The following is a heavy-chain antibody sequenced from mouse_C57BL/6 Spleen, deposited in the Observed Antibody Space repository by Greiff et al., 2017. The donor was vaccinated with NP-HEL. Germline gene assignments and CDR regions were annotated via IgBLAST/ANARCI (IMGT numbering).Heavy chain of an antibody. CDR1: GFTFSDYG. CDR2: ISSGSSTI. CDR3: ARDPGRDAMDY. J-gene: IGHJ4*01. Sequence: EVMLVESGGGLVKPGGSLKLSCAASGFTFSDYGMHWVRQAPEKGLEWVAYISSGSSTIYYADTVKGRVTISRDNAENTLFLEMSSLTSEDTAMYYCARDPGRDAMDYWGQGTSVTVSS. V-gene: IGHV5-17*01.